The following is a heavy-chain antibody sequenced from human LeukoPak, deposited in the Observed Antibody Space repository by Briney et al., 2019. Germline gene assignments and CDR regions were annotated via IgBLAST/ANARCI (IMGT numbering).Heavy chain of an antibody. CDR1: GYTFTSYD. CDR2: MNPNSGNT. V-gene: IGHV1-8*01. J-gene: IGHJ1*01. CDR3: ASPSEGSGTLEYLQH. D-gene: IGHD3-10*01. Sequence: ASVKVSCKASGYTFTSYDINWVRQATGQGLEWMGWMNPNSGNTGYAQKFQGRVTMTRNTSISTAYMELSSLRSEDTAVYYCASPSEGSGTLEYLQHWGQGTLVTVSS.